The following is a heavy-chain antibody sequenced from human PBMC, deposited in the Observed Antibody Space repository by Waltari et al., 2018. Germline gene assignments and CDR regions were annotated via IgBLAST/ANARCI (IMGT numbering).Heavy chain of an antibody. V-gene: IGHV4-39*01. D-gene: IGHD5-12*01. J-gene: IGHJ3*01. CDR2: ISYTGTT. CDR3: ATYIGASVGTAAFDV. Sequence: QLQLQESGPGLVKPSETLSLTCTVSGGSITSNRHYWGWIRQPPGQGLEWIGTISYTGTTYSTPSLKSRVTISRDTSKNQLSLALGSVTAAETALYYCATYIGASVGTAAFDVWGQGTMVTVSS. CDR1: GGSITSNRHY.